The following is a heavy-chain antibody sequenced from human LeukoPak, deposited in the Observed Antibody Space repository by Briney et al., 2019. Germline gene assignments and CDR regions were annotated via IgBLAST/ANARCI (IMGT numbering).Heavy chain of an antibody. CDR2: IYYGGST. D-gene: IGHD3-10*01. CDR1: GGSISSHY. J-gene: IGHJ4*02. Sequence: PSETLSLTCTVSGGSISSHYWSWIRQPPGKGLEWIGYIYYGGSTNYNPSLKSRVTISVDTSKNQFSLKLSSVTAADTAVYHCARTTYYYGSGSYYDYWGQGTLVSVSS. CDR3: ARTTYYYGSGSYYDY. V-gene: IGHV4-59*11.